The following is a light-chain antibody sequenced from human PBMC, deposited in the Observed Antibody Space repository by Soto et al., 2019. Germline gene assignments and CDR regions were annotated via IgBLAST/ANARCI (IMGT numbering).Light chain of an antibody. V-gene: IGKV1-9*01. CDR1: QGIRNY. CDR2: AAS. CDR3: QHLNSYPVT. Sequence: DIQLTQSPSFLSASVGDRVTITCRASQGIRNYLAWYQQKPWKAPALLIYAASTLQSGVPSKFSGSGSGTEYTLTISSLQPEDFATYYCQHLNSYPVTFGGGTKVEIK. J-gene: IGKJ4*02.